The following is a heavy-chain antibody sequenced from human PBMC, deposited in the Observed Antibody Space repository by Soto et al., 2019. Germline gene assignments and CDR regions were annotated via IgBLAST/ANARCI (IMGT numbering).Heavy chain of an antibody. CDR3: AKTTAGRGYFDP. J-gene: IGHJ4*01. V-gene: IGHV4-31*03. Sequence: QVLLQESGPGLLKPSQTLSLTCTVSGESLSGGVDYWSWIRQSSGGGLEWIGYVFHTGRTSYNPSLKSRVTISADTPKNQFSLRLTSLTAADTAVYYCAKTTAGRGYFDPWGHGSPVTVSS. CDR2: VFHTGRT. CDR1: GESLSGGVDY. D-gene: IGHD4-17*01.